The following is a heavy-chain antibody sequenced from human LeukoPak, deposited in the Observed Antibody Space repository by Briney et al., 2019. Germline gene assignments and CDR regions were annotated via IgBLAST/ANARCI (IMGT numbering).Heavy chain of an antibody. V-gene: IGHV4-4*07. CDR2: IHTSGST. CDR1: GGSISSYY. CDR3: ARENSGSDREFDY. Sequence: SETLSLTCTVSGGSISSYYWSWIRQPAGKGLEWIGRIHTSGSTNYNASLTSRVSMSVATSKNQLSLKLSSVTAADTAVFYCARENSGSDREFDYWGQGTLVTVSS. D-gene: IGHD1-26*01. J-gene: IGHJ4*02.